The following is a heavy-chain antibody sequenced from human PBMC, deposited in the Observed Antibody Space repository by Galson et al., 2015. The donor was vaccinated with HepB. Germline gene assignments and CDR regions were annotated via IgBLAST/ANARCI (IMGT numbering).Heavy chain of an antibody. CDR2: IYDGARNE. J-gene: IGHJ3*01. Sequence: SLRLSCAASGFTFSNYGIHWVRQAPGKGLEWVAGIYDGARNEFYGESVNGRFTIARDNSKKTVHLQMNSLRAEDTAVYYCARDDNADVGAFDVRGQGTMVTVSS. D-gene: IGHD1-1*01. V-gene: IGHV3-33*01. CDR1: GFTFSNYG. CDR3: ARDDNADVGAFDV.